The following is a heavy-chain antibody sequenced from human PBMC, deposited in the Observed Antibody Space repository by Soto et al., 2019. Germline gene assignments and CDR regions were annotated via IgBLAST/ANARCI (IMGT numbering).Heavy chain of an antibody. J-gene: IGHJ4*02. CDR2: MNPNDGAT. D-gene: IGHD1-26*01. CDR3: ARENWSYVD. Sequence: QAKLVHSGAEAKRPGTSVKVSCKVSGYTFTNYFHWIRQTPGRGLEWMGWMNPNDGATESARKLQGRVTLTRETSITEAYMELSSPTSADTAVDYCARENWSYVDWGQGTLVTVSS. CDR1: GYTFTNY. V-gene: IGHV1-2*02.